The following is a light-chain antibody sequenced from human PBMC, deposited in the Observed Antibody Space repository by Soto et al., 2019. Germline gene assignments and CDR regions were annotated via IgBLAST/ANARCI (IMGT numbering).Light chain of an antibody. J-gene: IGKJ3*01. CDR3: QQYNIWPPEVT. CDR1: QSINNF. Sequence: DIQMTQSASSLTASLGDRVTITCRASQSINNFLNWYQQKPGQAPKLLMYSATTLLGGVPSRFSGSGSGTDFSLTISSLQPEDFATYYCQQYNIWPPEVTFGPGTKVDIK. V-gene: IGKV1-39*01. CDR2: SAT.